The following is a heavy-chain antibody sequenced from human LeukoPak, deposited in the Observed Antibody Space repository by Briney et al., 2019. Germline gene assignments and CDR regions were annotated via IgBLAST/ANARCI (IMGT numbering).Heavy chain of an antibody. CDR3: ATNGYYCMDV. CDR1: GGSISSSTNW. V-gene: IGHV4-4*02. CDR2: IYHSGGT. D-gene: IGHD2-8*01. Sequence: SGTLSLTCAVSGGSISSSTNWWSWVRQPPGKGLEWIGEIYHSGGTNYNPSLKSRITISVDKSQNQFSLKVNSLTAADTAVYYCATNGYYCMDVWGKGTTVTISS. J-gene: IGHJ6*03.